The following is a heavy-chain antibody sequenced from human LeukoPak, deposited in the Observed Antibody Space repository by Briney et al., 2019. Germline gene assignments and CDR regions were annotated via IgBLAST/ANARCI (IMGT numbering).Heavy chain of an antibody. V-gene: IGHV1-69*04. CDR1: GGTFSSYA. J-gene: IGHJ3*02. CDR2: NIPILGIA. D-gene: IGHD3-22*01. CDR3: RVYDSSGYYDGDAFDI. Sequence: GASVKVSCKASGGTFSSYAISWVRQAPGQGLEWMGRNIPILGIANYAQKFQGRVTITADKSTSTAYMELSSLRSEDTAVYYCRVYDSSGYYDGDAFDIWGQGTMVTVSS.